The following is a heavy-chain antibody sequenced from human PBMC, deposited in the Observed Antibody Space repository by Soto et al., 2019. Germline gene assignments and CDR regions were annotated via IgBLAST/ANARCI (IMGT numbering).Heavy chain of an antibody. Sequence: QVQLVQSGAEEQKPGASVKVSCKASGYTFTSYAMHWVRQAPGQRLEWMGWINAGNGNTTSAQKFQGRVTITRDPSASTAYMELSSLRSEDTAVDYCARSIVVVTALDYWGKGTLVTVSS. V-gene: IGHV1-3*05. J-gene: IGHJ4*02. CDR3: ARSIVVVTALDY. CDR1: GYTFTSYA. CDR2: INAGNGNT. D-gene: IGHD2-21*02.